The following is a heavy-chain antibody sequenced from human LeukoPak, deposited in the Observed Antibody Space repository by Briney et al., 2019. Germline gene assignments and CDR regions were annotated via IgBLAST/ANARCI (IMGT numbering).Heavy chain of an antibody. CDR2: ISGSGGST. CDR3: AKSPSSYGDPYYFDY. D-gene: IGHD4-17*01. V-gene: IGHV3-23*01. CDR1: GFTVSNNY. Sequence: GGSLRLSCAASGFTVSNNYMSWVRHAPGKGLEWVSAISGSGGSTYYADSVKGRFTISRDNSKNTLYLQMNSLRAEDTAVYYCAKSPSSYGDPYYFDYWGQGTLVTVSS. J-gene: IGHJ4*02.